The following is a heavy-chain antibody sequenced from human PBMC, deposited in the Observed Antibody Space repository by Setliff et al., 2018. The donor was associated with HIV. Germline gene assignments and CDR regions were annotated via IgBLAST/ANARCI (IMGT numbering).Heavy chain of an antibody. CDR1: GYTFTSYG. D-gene: IGHD3-22*01. CDR3: VRDLYDTSGYSPLLTGNRSDF. V-gene: IGHV1-18*01. Sequence: VASVKVSCKASGYTFTSYGISWVRQAPGQGLEWMGWISAYNGNTNYAQKVQGRVTMTRDAFTSTAYMEMRSLRSEDTAVYYCVRDLYDTSGYSPLLTGNRSDFWGQGTLVTVSS. CDR2: ISAYNGNT. J-gene: IGHJ4*02.